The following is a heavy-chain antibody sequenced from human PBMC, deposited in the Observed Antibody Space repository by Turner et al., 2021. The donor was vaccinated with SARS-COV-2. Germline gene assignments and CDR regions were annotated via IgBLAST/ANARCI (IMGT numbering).Heavy chain of an antibody. V-gene: IGHV4-31*03. CDR3: ARLRYFDWSYYFDY. D-gene: IGHD3-9*01. CDR1: GGSISSGGYY. J-gene: IGHJ4*02. CDR2: IYYSGST. Sequence: QVQLQESGPGLVKPSQTLSLTCTVSGGSISSGGYYWSWIRQHPGKGLEWIGYIYYSGSTYYNPSLKSRVTISVDTSKNQFSLKLSSVITADTAVYYCARLRYFDWSYYFDYWGQGTLVTVSS.